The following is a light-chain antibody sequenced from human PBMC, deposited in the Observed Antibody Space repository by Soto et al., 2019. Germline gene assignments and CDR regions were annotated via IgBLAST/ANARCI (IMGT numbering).Light chain of an antibody. V-gene: IGKV1-17*01. J-gene: IGKJ3*01. CDR3: LNYNSYPFT. CDR2: AAS. CDR1: KGFRYD. Sequence: DLLMTQSPSSLSASVGDRVTITCRASKGFRYDLGWYQQKPGIAPNRLIYAASSLQSGVPSKFRGSGSGTEFTPTICILQPENVVTYYCLNYNSYPFTFGSGTKVYI.